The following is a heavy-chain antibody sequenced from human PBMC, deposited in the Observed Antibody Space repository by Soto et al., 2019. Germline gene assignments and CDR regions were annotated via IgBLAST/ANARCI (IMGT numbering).Heavy chain of an antibody. CDR2: IYSSGST. V-gene: IGHV4-4*07. D-gene: IGHD4-4*01. CDR3: LREGGYSLYYFDY. J-gene: IGHJ4*02. Sequence: QVHLQESGPGLVKPSETLSLTCTVSGGSISSYYWSWIRQPAGKGLEWIGRIYSSGSTSYNPSLKSRVTLSVDTSKNQFSLKLSSVTAADTAVYFCLREGGYSLYYFDYWGQGTLVTVSS. CDR1: GGSISSYY.